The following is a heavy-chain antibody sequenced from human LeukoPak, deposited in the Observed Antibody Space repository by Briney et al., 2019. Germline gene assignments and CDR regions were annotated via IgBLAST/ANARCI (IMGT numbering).Heavy chain of an antibody. V-gene: IGHV4-4*07. CDR2: IYTSGST. D-gene: IGHD3-16*02. J-gene: IGHJ4*02. CDR1: GASISSYY. Sequence: PSETLSLTCTVSGASISSYYWSWIRQPAGKGLEWIGRIYTSGSTNYNPSLRSRVTISVDTSKNQFSLKLSSVTAADTAVYYCARSMITFGGVIANILPDYWGQGTLVTVSS. CDR3: ARSMITFGGVIANILPDY.